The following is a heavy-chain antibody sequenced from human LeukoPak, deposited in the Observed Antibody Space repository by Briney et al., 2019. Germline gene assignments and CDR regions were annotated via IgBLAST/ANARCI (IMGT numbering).Heavy chain of an antibody. J-gene: IGHJ4*02. Sequence: PGESLRLSCAASGFSVSTSYMSWVRQAPGKGLEYVSVLYYSGDTYYAESVKGRFTISRDNSKNTVYLQMNSLRVEDTAVYYCARAAYDSGGYTANHDFWGQGTLVTVSS. CDR2: LYYSGDT. CDR3: ARAAYDSGGYTANHDF. D-gene: IGHD3-22*01. V-gene: IGHV3-53*01. CDR1: GFSVSTSY.